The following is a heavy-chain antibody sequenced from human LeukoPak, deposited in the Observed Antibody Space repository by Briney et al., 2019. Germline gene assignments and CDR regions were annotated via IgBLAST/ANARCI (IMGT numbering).Heavy chain of an antibody. J-gene: IGHJ3*02. CDR2: IYYSGST. D-gene: IGHD3-10*01. CDR3: ASHLWGGSGSSAAFDI. V-gene: IGHV4-31*03. CDR1: GVSISSGGYY. Sequence: SETLSLTCTVSGVSISSGGYYWSWIRQHPGKGLEWIGYIYYSGSTYYNPSLKSRVTISVDTSKNQFSLKLSSVTATDTAVYYCASHLWGGSGSSAAFDIWGQGTMVTVSS.